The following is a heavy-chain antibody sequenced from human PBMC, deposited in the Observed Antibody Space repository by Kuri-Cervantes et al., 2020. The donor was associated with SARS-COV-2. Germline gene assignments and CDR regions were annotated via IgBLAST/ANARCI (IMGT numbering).Heavy chain of an antibody. Sequence: SETLSLTCTVSGGSISSSSYYWGWIRQPPGKGLEWNGYIYYSGSTNYNPSLKSRVTISVDTSKNQFSLKLSSVTAADTAVYYCARAEAVAGTLDYWGQGTLVTVSS. CDR1: GGSISSSSYY. D-gene: IGHD6-19*01. V-gene: IGHV4-61*05. CDR2: IYYSGST. CDR3: ARAEAVAGTLDY. J-gene: IGHJ4*02.